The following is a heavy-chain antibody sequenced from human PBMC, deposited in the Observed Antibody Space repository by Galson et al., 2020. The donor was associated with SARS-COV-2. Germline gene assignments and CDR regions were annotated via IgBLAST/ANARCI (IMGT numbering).Heavy chain of an antibody. D-gene: IGHD3-10*01. CDR1: GYTFTSYD. J-gene: IGHJ6*02. Sequence: ASVTVSCKASGYTFTSYDIKWVRQATGQGLEWMGWMNPNSGNTGYAQKFQGRVTMTRNTSISTAYMELSSLRSEDTAVYYCARGNWGFGELLYYYYGMDVWGQGTTVTVSS. CDR2: MNPNSGNT. CDR3: ARGNWGFGELLYYYYGMDV. V-gene: IGHV1-8*01.